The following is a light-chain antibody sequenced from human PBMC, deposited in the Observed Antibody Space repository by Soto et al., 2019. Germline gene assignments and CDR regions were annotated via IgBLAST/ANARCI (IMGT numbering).Light chain of an antibody. CDR2: DAS. J-gene: IGKJ1*01. CDR3: QKYNSYHRT. V-gene: IGKV1-5*01. Sequence: DIQMTQSPSTLSASVGDRVTITCRASQSINSWLAWYQQKPGKAPKLLIYDASSLASGVPTRFSGSVSGTEFTLTISSLKSDDFPNYSFQKYNSYHRTFSQGTKVAIK. CDR1: QSINSW.